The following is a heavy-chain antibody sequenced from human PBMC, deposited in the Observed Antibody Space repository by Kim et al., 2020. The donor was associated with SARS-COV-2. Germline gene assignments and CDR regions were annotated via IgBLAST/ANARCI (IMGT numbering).Heavy chain of an antibody. V-gene: IGHV1-18*01. D-gene: IGHD1-26*01. CDR2: ISAYNGNT. Sequence: ASVKVSCKASGYTFTSYGISWVRQAPGQGLEWMGWISAYNGNTNYAQKLQGRVTMTTDTSTSTAYMELRSLRSDDTAVYYCARDPQISGSYYYYYGMDVWGQGTTVTVSS. CDR3: ARDPQISGSYYYYYGMDV. CDR1: GYTFTSYG. J-gene: IGHJ6*02.